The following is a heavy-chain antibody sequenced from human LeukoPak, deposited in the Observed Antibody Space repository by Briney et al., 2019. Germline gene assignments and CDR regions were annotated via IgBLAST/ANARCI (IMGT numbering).Heavy chain of an antibody. D-gene: IGHD3-3*01. CDR3: ARDPLLRFLTYYYYYMDV. CDR1: GFTFSSYW. J-gene: IGHJ6*03. Sequence: PGGSLRLSCAASGFTFSSYWMSWVRQAPGKGLEWVANIKQDGSEKYYVDSVKGRFTISRDNAKNSLYLQMNSLRAEDTAVYYCARDPLLRFLTYYYYYMDVWGKGTTVTVSS. V-gene: IGHV3-7*01. CDR2: IKQDGSEK.